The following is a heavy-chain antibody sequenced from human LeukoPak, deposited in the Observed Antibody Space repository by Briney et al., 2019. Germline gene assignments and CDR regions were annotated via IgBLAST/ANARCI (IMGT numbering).Heavy chain of an antibody. V-gene: IGHV3-74*03. J-gene: IGHJ4*02. CDR3: VCLGLGGLSLD. CDR2: ISGDGTTT. Sequence: GGSLRLSCAASGFTLSHYWMHWVRQTPGKGLFWVSRISGDGTTTTYADSVKGRFTISRDNAKNTLYLQMNSLRVEDTAVYYCVCLGLGGLSLDWGQGTLVTVSS. D-gene: IGHD3-16*01. CDR1: GFTLSHYW.